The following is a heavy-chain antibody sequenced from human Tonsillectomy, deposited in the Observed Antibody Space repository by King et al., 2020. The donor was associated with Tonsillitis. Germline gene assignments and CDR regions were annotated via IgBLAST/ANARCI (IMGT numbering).Heavy chain of an antibody. V-gene: IGHV3-23*04. CDR3: AKGGWRNWFDP. Sequence: VQLVESGGGLVQPGGSLRLSCAASGFTFSSYPMSWVRQAPGKGLEWVSTIGSSGRDAEYANSVKGRFTISRDNSQNTLYLQVNSLRAEDTAIYSCAKGGWRNWFDPWGQGTLVTVSS. CDR2: IGSSGRDA. J-gene: IGHJ5*02. D-gene: IGHD6-19*01. CDR1: GFTFSSYP.